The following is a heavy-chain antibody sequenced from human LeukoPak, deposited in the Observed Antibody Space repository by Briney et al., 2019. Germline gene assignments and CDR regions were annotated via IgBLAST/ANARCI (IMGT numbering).Heavy chain of an antibody. V-gene: IGHV3-7*01. CDR3: ARDRDYYGSGSPWNY. J-gene: IGHJ4*02. CDR2: IKQDGSEK. Sequence: GGSLRLSCAASGFTFSSYWMSWVRQAPGKGLEWVANIKQDGSEKYYVDSVKGRFTISRDNAKNSLYLQMNSLRAEDTAVYYCARDRDYYGSGSPWNYWGQGTLVTVSS. D-gene: IGHD3-10*01. CDR1: GFTFSSYW.